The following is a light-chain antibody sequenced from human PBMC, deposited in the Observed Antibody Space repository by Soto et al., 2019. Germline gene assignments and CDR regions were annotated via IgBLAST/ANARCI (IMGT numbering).Light chain of an antibody. V-gene: IGKV1-9*01. Sequence: DIQLTESQYFLSASVGDRVTITCGASQGISSYLAWYQQKQGNAPKPLIYAASTLQSGVPSRFSGNGSGTEVTITISSLQPEDGTTYDCQQRYSTPITFGQGTRLEIK. CDR3: QQRYSTPIT. CDR1: QGISSY. J-gene: IGKJ5*01. CDR2: AAS.